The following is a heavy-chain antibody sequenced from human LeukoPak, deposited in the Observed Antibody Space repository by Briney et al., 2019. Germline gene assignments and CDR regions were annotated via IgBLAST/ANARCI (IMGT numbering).Heavy chain of an antibody. CDR1: GGSISSSSYS. J-gene: IGHJ4*02. V-gene: IGHV4-39*01. CDR3: VRGLDF. CDR2: IFYPGST. Sequence: SETLSLTCTVSGGSISSSSYSWGWIRQPPGKGLEWIASIFYPGSTYYNPSLKSRVTISVESSKNQFSLKLSSVTATDTAVYYCVRGLDFWGQGTLVTVSS.